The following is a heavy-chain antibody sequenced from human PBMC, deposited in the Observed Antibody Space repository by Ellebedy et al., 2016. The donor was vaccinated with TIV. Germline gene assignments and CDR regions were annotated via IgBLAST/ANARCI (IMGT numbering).Heavy chain of an antibody. J-gene: IGHJ4*02. CDR3: ASGQWLVLSPFDY. CDR2: INPNSGGT. Sequence: ASVKVSCKASGYTFTDYYLHWVRQAPGQGLEWMGWINPNSGGTNYAQKFQGRVTMTRDTSISTAYMELSRLRSEDTAVYYCASGQWLVLSPFDYWGQGTLVTVSS. V-gene: IGHV1-2*02. D-gene: IGHD6-19*01. CDR1: GYTFTDYY.